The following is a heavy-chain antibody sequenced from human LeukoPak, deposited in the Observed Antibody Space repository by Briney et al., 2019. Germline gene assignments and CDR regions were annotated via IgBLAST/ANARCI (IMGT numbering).Heavy chain of an antibody. V-gene: IGHV4-59*08. J-gene: IGHJ3*02. CDR2: IYYSGTT. CDR3: ARQLGYCSSLSCYPSFDI. Sequence: SETLSLTCTVSGGFITSYYWSWIRRTPGKGLEWIGYIYYSGTTNYNPSLKGRLTILVDTSKNQFPLKLSSVTAADTAVYYCARQLGYCSSLSCYPSFDIWGQGTTVTVSS. CDR1: GGFITSYY. D-gene: IGHD2-2*01.